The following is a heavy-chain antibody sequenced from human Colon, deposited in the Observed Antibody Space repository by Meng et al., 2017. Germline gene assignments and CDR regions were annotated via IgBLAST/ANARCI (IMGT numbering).Heavy chain of an antibody. CDR3: ARSLLRCHFDY. CDR2: IYSGGST. Sequence: GGSLRLSCAASGFTVSSNYMSWVRQAPGKELEWVSVIYSGGSTYYADSVKGRFTISRDNSKNTLYLQMNSLRAEDTAVYYCARSLLRCHFDYWGQGTLVTVSS. V-gene: IGHV3-53*01. CDR1: GFTVSSNY. J-gene: IGHJ4*02. D-gene: IGHD4-17*01.